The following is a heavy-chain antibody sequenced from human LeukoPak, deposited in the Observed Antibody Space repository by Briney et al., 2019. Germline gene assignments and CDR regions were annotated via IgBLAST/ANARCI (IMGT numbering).Heavy chain of an antibody. CDR1: GGSISSYY. D-gene: IGHD2-2*01. Sequence: PSETLSLTCTVSGGSISSYYWGWIRQPPGKGLEWIGYIYYSGSTNYNPSLKGRVTISVDTSKNQFSLKLSSVTAADTAVYYCASRRGYCSSTSCHGAFDIWGQGTMVTVSS. CDR2: IYYSGST. CDR3: ASRRGYCSSTSCHGAFDI. V-gene: IGHV4-59*08. J-gene: IGHJ3*02.